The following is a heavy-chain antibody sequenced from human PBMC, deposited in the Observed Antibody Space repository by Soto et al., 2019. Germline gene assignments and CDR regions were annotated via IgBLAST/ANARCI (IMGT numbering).Heavy chain of an antibody. Sequence: LGESLKISCKCSGYSFTSYWIGWVRQMPGKGLEWMGIIYPGDSDTRYSPSFQGQVTISADKSISTAYLQWSSLKASDTAMYYCARHGQGDGYNYDYWGQGTLVTVSS. CDR1: GYSFTSYW. CDR3: ARHGQGDGYNYDY. CDR2: IYPGDSDT. D-gene: IGHD5-12*01. J-gene: IGHJ4*02. V-gene: IGHV5-51*01.